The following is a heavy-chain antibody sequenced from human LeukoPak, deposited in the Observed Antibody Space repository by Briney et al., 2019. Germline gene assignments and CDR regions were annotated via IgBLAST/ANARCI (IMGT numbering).Heavy chain of an antibody. CDR3: ARDGMDIVVVVAAYFDY. Sequence: ASVKVSCKASGGTFSKYTISWVRQRPGQGLEWMGGITPLFGTANYAQKFQGRVTITADESASTAYMELSSLRSEDTAVYYCARDGMDIVVVVAAYFDYWGQGTLVTVSS. CDR1: GGTFSKYT. D-gene: IGHD2-15*01. V-gene: IGHV1-69*13. J-gene: IGHJ4*02. CDR2: ITPLFGTA.